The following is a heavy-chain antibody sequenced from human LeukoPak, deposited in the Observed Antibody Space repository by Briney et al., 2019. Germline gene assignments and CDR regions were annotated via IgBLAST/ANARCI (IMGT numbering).Heavy chain of an antibody. CDR3: ARLHYYGGNTFDY. Sequence: SETLSLTCAVYGGSFSGYYWSWIRQPPGKGLEWIGEINHSGSTNYNPSLNSRVTISVETSNIPVSLKLSSVTAADMAVYYCARLHYYGGNTFDYWGQGTLVTVSS. D-gene: IGHD4-23*01. J-gene: IGHJ4*02. V-gene: IGHV4-34*01. CDR2: INHSGST. CDR1: GGSFSGYY.